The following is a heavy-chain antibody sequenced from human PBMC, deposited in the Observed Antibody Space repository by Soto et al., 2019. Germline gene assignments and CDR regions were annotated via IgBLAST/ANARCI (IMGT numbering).Heavy chain of an antibody. Sequence: ESGGGVVPPGRSLRLSCAASGFTFSSYGMHWVRQAPGKGLEWVAVIWYDGSNKYYADSVKGRFTISRDNSKNTLYLQMNSLRAEDTAVYYCARANPHYYYGMDVWGQGTTVTVSS. V-gene: IGHV3-33*01. D-gene: IGHD2-8*01. CDR3: ARANPHYYYGMDV. CDR1: GFTFSSYG. J-gene: IGHJ6*02. CDR2: IWYDGSNK.